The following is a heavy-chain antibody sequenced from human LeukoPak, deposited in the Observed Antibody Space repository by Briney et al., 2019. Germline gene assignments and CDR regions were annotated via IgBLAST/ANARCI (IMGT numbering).Heavy chain of an antibody. Sequence: GGSLRLSCAASGFTFSSYSMNWVRQAPGKGLEWVSYISTRSSTVYYAESVEGRFTIARDNAKNSPYLQMNTLRAEDTAVYYCARDRAAPGWYFDLWGRGTLVTVSS. J-gene: IGHJ2*01. CDR3: ARDRAAPGWYFDL. CDR1: GFTFSSYS. D-gene: IGHD2-15*01. V-gene: IGHV3-48*01. CDR2: ISTRSSTV.